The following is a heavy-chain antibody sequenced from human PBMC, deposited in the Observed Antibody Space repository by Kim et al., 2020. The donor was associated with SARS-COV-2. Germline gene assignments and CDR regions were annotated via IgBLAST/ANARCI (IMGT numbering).Heavy chain of an antibody. D-gene: IGHD2-2*01. J-gene: IGHJ4*02. CDR3: GRAGSWGTSCAHYAFDI. V-gene: IGHV3-30*07. Sequence: VKGRFTISRDNSKNTLYLQMNSLRAEDTAVYYCGRAGSWGTSCAHYAFDIWGQGTLVTVSS.